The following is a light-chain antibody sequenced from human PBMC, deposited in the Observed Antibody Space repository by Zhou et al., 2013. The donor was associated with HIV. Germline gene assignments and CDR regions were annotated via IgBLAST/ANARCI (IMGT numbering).Light chain of an antibody. CDR3: QQYSLWPLT. Sequence: DIVLTQSPATLSLSPGERGTLSCRASQNIKTSLAWYQQKPGQTPRLLIYDASTRATGLPARFSGSGFGTEFTLSISSLQSEDFATYYCQQYSLWPLTFGGGTRVEF. CDR1: QNIKTS. CDR2: DAS. J-gene: IGKJ4*01. V-gene: IGKV3-15*01.